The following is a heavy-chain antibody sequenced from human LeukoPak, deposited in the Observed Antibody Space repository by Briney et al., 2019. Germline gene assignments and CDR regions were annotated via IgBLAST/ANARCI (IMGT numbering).Heavy chain of an antibody. J-gene: IGHJ4*02. CDR1: GGSISSYY. V-gene: IGHV4-59*01. CDR3: ARVLTAIENYYFDY. Sequence: PSETLSLTRTVSGGSISSYYWSWIRQPPGKGLEWIGYIYYSGSTNYNPSLKSRVTISVDTSKNQFSLKLSSVTAADTAVYYCARVLTAIENYYFDYWGQGTLVTVSS. D-gene: IGHD5-18*01. CDR2: IYYSGST.